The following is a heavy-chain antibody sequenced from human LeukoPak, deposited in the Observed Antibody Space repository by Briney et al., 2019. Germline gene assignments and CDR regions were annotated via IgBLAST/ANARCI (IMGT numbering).Heavy chain of an antibody. Sequence: GGSLRLSCAASGFTFSDCYMSWIRQPPGKGLEWVSYISSSGTTIYYADSVRGRFTVSRDNAKNSLYLQMDSLSAEDTAVYYCASLRGVNRWGQGTLVNVSS. V-gene: IGHV3-11*01. D-gene: IGHD3-10*01. CDR2: ISSSGTTI. CDR1: GFTFSDCY. CDR3: ASLRGVNR. J-gene: IGHJ4*02.